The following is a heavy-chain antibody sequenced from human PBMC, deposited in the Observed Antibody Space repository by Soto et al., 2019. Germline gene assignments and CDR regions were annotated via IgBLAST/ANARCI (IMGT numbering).Heavy chain of an antibody. V-gene: IGHV1-3*01. CDR2: INAGNGNT. D-gene: IGHD5-18*01. CDR1: GYTFTSYA. Sequence: ASVKVSCKASGYTFTSYAMHWVRQAPGQRLEWMGWINAGNGNTKYSQKFQGRVTITRDTSASTAYMELSSLRSEDTAVYYCARDSGYSYGLDYCYYGMDVWGQGTTVTVSS. J-gene: IGHJ6*02. CDR3: ARDSGYSYGLDYCYYGMDV.